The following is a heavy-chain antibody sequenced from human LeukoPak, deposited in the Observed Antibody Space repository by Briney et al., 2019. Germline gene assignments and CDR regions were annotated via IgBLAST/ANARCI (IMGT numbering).Heavy chain of an antibody. CDR2: IYPDDSDT. CDR3: ARQSYNSYYYK. CDR1: GYSLGRYW. J-gene: IGHJ4*02. V-gene: IGHV5-51*01. Sequence: GESLKISCKGSGYSLGRYWIAWVRQMPGKGLEWMGSIYPDDSDTRCSPSFQGQVIISADKSITTAYLQWSSLKASDTAMYFCARQSYNSYYYKWGQGTLVTVSS. D-gene: IGHD3-22*01.